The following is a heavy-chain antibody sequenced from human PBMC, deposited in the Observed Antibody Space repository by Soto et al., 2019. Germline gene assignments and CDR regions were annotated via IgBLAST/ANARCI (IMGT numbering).Heavy chain of an antibody. CDR3: GRESGGATATLDYYYFHMDV. Sequence: VQLVQSGAEVKKPGASVKVSCKTSGDSFNDYYIHWVRQAPGQVLEWLGWINPNGGVTKYAQKFQGRVTETRDTSIRTVYMELSSLRSDDTAVYYCGRESGGATATLDYYYFHMDVWGKGATVTVSS. CDR2: INPNGGVT. V-gene: IGHV1-2*02. J-gene: IGHJ6*03. CDR1: GDSFNDYY. D-gene: IGHD5-12*01.